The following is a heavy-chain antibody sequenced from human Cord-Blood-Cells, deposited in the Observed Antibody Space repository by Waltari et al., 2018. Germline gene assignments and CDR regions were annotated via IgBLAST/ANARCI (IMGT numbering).Heavy chain of an antibody. D-gene: IGHD5-18*01. CDR1: GGTFSSYA. V-gene: IGHV1-69*01. CDR2: IIPIFGTA. J-gene: IGHJ2*01. Sequence: QVQLVQSGAAVKKPGSSVKVSCKASGGTFSSYAISWVRQAPGQGLEWMGGIIPIFGTANYAQKFQGRVTITADESTSTAYMELSSLRSEDTAVYYCARGDFRGYSYGYWYFDLWGRGTLVTVSS. CDR3: ARGDFRGYSYGYWYFDL.